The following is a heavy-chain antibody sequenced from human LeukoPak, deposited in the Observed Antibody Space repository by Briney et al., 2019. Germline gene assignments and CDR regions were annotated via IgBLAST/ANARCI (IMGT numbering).Heavy chain of an antibody. V-gene: IGHV4-34*01. J-gene: IGHJ6*02. D-gene: IGHD3-3*01. CDR2: INHSGST. CDR3: ARLIVVSYYDFWSGPPLDGMDV. Sequence: SETLSLTCAVYGGSFSGYYWSWIRQPPGKGLEWIGEINHSGSTNYNPSLKSRVTISVDTSKNQFSLKLSSVTAADTAVYYCARLIVVSYYDFWSGPPLDGMDVWGQGTTVTVSS. CDR1: GGSFSGYY.